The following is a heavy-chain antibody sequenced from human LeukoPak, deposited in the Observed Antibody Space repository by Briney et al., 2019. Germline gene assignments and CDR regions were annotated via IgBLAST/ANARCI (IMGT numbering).Heavy chain of an antibody. J-gene: IGHJ4*01. CDR1: GFIFSHHG. Sequence: GGSLRLSCAASGFIFSHHGMHWVRQAPGKGLEWVAVIWSEGTNRFYADSVKGRFTISRDNSQNTVFLQMDSLRVKDTAIYYCARDAQRGFDYSNSLKYWGHGTLVTVSS. D-gene: IGHD4-11*01. CDR3: ARDAQRGFDYSNSLKY. V-gene: IGHV3-33*04. CDR2: IWSEGTNR.